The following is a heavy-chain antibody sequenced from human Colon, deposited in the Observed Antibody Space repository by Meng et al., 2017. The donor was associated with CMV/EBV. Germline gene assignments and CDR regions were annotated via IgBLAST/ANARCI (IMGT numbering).Heavy chain of an antibody. V-gene: IGHV3-30*02. D-gene: IGHD3-10*01. CDR3: VKDQCRG. CDR1: GFTFSDYG. CDR2: VLYDGSRK. Sequence: QVRLGESGVGVVQPGGSLRLSCAASGFTFSDYGMHWLRQAPGKGLEWVAFVLYDGSRKYYGDSVKGRFSISRDNSKNTLYLQMNSLRADDTAVYYCVKDQCRGWGQGTLVTVSS. J-gene: IGHJ4*02.